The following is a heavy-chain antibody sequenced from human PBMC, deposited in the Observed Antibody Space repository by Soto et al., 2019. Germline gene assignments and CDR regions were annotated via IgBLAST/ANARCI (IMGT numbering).Heavy chain of an antibody. J-gene: IGHJ4*02. V-gene: IGHV5-51*01. CDR1: GYTYTNYW. Sequence: GESLKISCKASGYTYTNYWLGWVRQMPGKGLEWMGILYPGDSDTRYSPSFEGQVTISADKSITTAYLQWRSLRASDTAMYYCARLHSGTARPDYWGQGTQVTVSS. CDR3: ARLHSGTARPDY. D-gene: IGHD6-19*01. CDR2: LYPGDSDT.